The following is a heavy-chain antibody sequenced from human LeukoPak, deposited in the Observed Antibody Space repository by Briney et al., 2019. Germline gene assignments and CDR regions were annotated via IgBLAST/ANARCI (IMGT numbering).Heavy chain of an antibody. Sequence: ASVKVSCKASGFSLTDHYMHWVRQAPGQGLEWMGWINPNSGGTNYAQKFQGRVTMTRDTSISTAYMELSRLRSDDTAVYYCARDREYQPYIHWGQGTLVTVSS. V-gene: IGHV1-2*02. CDR3: ARDREYQPYIH. CDR2: INPNSGGT. CDR1: GFSLTDHY. D-gene: IGHD2-2*01. J-gene: IGHJ4*02.